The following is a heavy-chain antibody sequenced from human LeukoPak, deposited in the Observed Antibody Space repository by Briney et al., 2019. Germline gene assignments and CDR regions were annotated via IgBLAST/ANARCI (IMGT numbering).Heavy chain of an antibody. J-gene: IGHJ4*02. Sequence: SETLSLTCTVSGGSISSYYWSWIRQPPGKGLEWIGYIYYSGSTNYNPSLKSRVTLSVDTSKNQFSLKLSSVTAADTAVYYCAREYCTNGVCYHFDYWGQGTLVTVSS. CDR1: GGSISSYY. CDR3: AREYCTNGVCYHFDY. V-gene: IGHV4-59*01. CDR2: IYYSGST. D-gene: IGHD2-8*01.